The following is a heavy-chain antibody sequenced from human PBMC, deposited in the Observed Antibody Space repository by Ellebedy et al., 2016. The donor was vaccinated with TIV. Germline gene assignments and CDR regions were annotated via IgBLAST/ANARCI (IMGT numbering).Heavy chain of an antibody. CDR3: ARDYGSYCSSTSCYFDYYYGMDV. V-gene: IGHV4-39*07. J-gene: IGHJ6*02. CDR2: IYYSGST. D-gene: IGHD2-2*01. CDR1: GGSISSSSYY. Sequence: SETLSLTCTVSGGSISSSSYYWGWIRQPPGKGLEWIGSIYYSGSTYYNPSLKSRVTISVDTSKNQFSLKLSSVTAADTAVYYCARDYGSYCSSTSCYFDYYYGMDVWGQGTTVTVSS.